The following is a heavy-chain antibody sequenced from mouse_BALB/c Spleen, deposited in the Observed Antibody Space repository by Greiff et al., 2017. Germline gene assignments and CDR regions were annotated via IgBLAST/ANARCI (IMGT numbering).Heavy chain of an antibody. Sequence: EVQLQQSGPELVKPGASVKISCKASGYSFTGYFMNWVMQSHGKSLEWIGRINPYNGDTFYNQKFKGKATLTVDKSSSTAHMELRSLASEDSAVYYCAREGSYYGSSYNAMDYWGQGTSVTVPS. J-gene: IGHJ4*01. CDR2: INPYNGDT. V-gene: IGHV1-20*02. D-gene: IGHD1-1*01. CDR3: AREGSYYGSSYNAMDY. CDR1: GYSFTGYF.